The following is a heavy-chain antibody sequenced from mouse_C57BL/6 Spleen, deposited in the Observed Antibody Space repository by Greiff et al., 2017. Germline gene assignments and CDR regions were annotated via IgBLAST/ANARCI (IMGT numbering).Heavy chain of an antibody. CDR3: ARGAAQRYFDY. CDR1: GYAFSSYW. Sequence: VKLQESGAELVKPGASVKISCKASGYAFSSYWMNWVKQRPGKGLEWIGQIYPGDGDTNYNGKFEGKATLTADKSSSTAYMQLSSLTSEDSAVYCCARGAAQRYFDYWGQGTTLTVSS. V-gene: IGHV1-80*01. J-gene: IGHJ2*01. D-gene: IGHD3-2*02. CDR2: IYPGDGDT.